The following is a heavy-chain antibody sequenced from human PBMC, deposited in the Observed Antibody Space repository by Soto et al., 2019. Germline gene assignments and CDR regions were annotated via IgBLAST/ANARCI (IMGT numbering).Heavy chain of an antibody. CDR3: ARDQALAPTVWGY. J-gene: IGHJ4*02. D-gene: IGHD7-27*01. CDR2: IYYSGST. Sequence: SETLSLTCTVSGGSISSYYWSWIRQPPGKGLERIGYIYYSGSTHYNPSLRSRLTISLDTSKNQFFLRLVSVTAADTALYYCARDQALAPTVWGYWGQGIQVTVSS. CDR1: GGSISSYY. V-gene: IGHV4-59*01.